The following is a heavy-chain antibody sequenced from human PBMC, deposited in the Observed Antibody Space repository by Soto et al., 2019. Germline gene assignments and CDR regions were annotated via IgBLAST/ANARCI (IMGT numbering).Heavy chain of an antibody. J-gene: IGHJ4*02. Sequence: PAGSLRLSCAASGISFSSYAMSWVRQAPGKGLEWISTISDSGGSTYYADSVKGRFTISRDNSKNTLYLQMNSLRAEDTAVYYCAKEDCSGSYPCWGQGALVTVSS. CDR1: GISFSSYA. V-gene: IGHV3-23*01. D-gene: IGHD1-26*01. CDR3: AKEDCSGSYPC. CDR2: ISDSGGST.